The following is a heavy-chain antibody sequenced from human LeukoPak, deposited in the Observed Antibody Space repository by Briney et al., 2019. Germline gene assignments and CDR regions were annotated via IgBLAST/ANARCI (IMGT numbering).Heavy chain of an antibody. J-gene: IGHJ4*02. V-gene: IGHV5-51*01. CDR2: IYPGESDT. CDR3: ARSSTSWSNLDY. D-gene: IGHD2-2*01. CDR1: GYSFTNYW. Sequence: GESLKISCKGSGYSFTNYWIAWVRQMPGKGLEWMGIIYPGESDTRYGPSFQGQVTISADKSIRTAYLQWSSLKASDSAMYYCARSSTSWSNLDYWGQGTLVTVSS.